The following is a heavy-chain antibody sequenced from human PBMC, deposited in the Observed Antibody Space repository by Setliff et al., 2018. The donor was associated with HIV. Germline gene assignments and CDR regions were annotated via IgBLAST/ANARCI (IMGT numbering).Heavy chain of an antibody. CDR1: GYTFTGYY. V-gene: IGHV1-69*13. J-gene: IGHJ4*02. CDR2: IIPIFGTA. CDR3: AREPTGTLQNY. Sequence: SVKVSCKTSGYTFTGYYMHWVRQAPGQGLEWMGGIIPIFGTANYAQKFQGRVTITADESTSTAYMELSSLRSEDTAVYYCAREPTGTLQNYWGQGTLVTVSS. D-gene: IGHD1-1*01.